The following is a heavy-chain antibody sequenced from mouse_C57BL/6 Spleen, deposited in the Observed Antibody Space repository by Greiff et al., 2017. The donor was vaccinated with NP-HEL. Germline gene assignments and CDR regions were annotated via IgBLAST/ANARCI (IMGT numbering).Heavy chain of an antibody. V-gene: IGHV1-55*01. CDR2: IYPGSGST. J-gene: IGHJ1*03. Sequence: QVQLQQPGAELVKPGASVKMSCKASGYTFTSYWITWVKQRPGQGLEWIGDIYPGSGSTNYNEKFKSKATLTVGTSSSAAYMQLSSLTSEDSAVYYCARSGPYYGSSYRYFDVWGTGTTVTVSS. CDR1: GYTFTSYW. D-gene: IGHD1-1*01. CDR3: ARSGPYYGSSYRYFDV.